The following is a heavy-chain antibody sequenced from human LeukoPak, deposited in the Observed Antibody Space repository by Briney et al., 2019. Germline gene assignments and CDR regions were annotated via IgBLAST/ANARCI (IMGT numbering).Heavy chain of an antibody. V-gene: IGHV4-34*01. Sequence: PSEALSLTCAVYGGSFSGYYWSWIRQPPGKGLEWIGEINHSGSTNYNPSLKSRVTISVDTSKNQFSLKLSSVTAADTAVYYCARDSSGYYQLDYWGQGTLVTVSS. J-gene: IGHJ4*02. CDR3: ARDSSGYYQLDY. D-gene: IGHD3-22*01. CDR2: INHSGST. CDR1: GGSFSGYY.